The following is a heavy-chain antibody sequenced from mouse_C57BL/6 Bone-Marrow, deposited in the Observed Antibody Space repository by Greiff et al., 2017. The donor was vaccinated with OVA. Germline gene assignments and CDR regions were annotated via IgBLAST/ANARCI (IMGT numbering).Heavy chain of an antibody. V-gene: IGHV1-72*01. Sequence: QVQLKQPGAELVKPGASVKLSCKASGYTFTSYWMHWVKQRPGRGLEWIGRIDPNSGGTKYNEKFKSKATLTVDKPSSTAYMQLSSLTSEDSAVYYCARRSNSYAMDYGGQGTSVTVSS. D-gene: IGHD4-1*01. CDR1: GYTFTSYW. CDR2: IDPNSGGT. CDR3: ARRSNSYAMDY. J-gene: IGHJ4*01.